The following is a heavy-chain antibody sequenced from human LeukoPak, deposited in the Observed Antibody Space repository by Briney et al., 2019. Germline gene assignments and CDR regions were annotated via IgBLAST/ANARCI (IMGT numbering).Heavy chain of an antibody. Sequence: PGRSLRLSCAASGFTFSSYWMSWVRQAPGKGLEWVAVISYDGSNKYYADSVKGRFTISRDNSKNTLYLQMNSLRAEDTAVYYCAKGDDYGDYGYFDYWGQGTLVTVSS. J-gene: IGHJ4*02. D-gene: IGHD4-17*01. CDR3: AKGDDYGDYGYFDY. CDR2: ISYDGSNK. CDR1: GFTFSSYW. V-gene: IGHV3-30*18.